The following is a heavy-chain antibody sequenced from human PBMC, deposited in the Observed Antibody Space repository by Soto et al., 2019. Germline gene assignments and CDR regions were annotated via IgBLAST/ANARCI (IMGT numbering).Heavy chain of an antibody. CDR1: GYTFTSYD. CDR3: ARGIMYVDYSRWFDP. CDR2: MNPNSGNT. V-gene: IGHV1-8*01. D-gene: IGHD4-17*01. Sequence: QVQLVQSGAEVKKPGASVKVSCKASGYTFTSYDINWVRQATGKGFEYLGWMNPNSGNTGYVKKFQGRVTMTRDTSMSTAYMELSSLRSEDTAVYYCARGIMYVDYSRWFDPWGPGTLVTVSS. J-gene: IGHJ5*02.